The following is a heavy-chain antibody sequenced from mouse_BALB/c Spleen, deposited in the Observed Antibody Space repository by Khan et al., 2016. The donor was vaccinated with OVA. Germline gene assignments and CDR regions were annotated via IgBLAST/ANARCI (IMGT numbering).Heavy chain of an antibody. CDR2: INTYTGEP. Sequence: QIQLVQSGPELKKPGETVKISCKASGYTFTNYGMNWVKQAPGKGLKWMGWINTYTGEPTYTDDFKGRFAFSLETSASTAYLQINNLKTADMATYFWARGGSYWYFDVWGAGTTVTVSS. CDR3: ARGGSYWYFDV. J-gene: IGHJ1*01. V-gene: IGHV9-1*02. CDR1: GYTFTNYG. D-gene: IGHD6-1*01.